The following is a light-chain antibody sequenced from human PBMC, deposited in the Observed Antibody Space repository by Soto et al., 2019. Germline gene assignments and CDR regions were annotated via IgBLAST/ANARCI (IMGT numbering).Light chain of an antibody. V-gene: IGKV1-17*01. CDR1: QAIRND. Sequence: DIQMTQSPSSLSASVGDRVTITCRASQAIRNDVGWYQQKPGKDPKRLIYVASRLESGVPSRFSGSGFGTEFTLTISSLQPEDFATYYCQQANSFPITFGQGTRLEI. J-gene: IGKJ5*01. CDR3: QQANSFPIT. CDR2: VAS.